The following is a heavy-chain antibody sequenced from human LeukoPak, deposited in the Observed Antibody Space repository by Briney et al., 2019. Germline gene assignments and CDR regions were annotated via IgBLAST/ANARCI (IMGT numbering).Heavy chain of an antibody. CDR1: GGSISSSNW. J-gene: IGHJ4*02. Sequence: SETLSLTCAVSGGSISSSNWWSWVRQPPGKGLEWIGEIYHSGSTNYNPSLKSRVTISVDKSKNQFSLKLSSVTAADTAVYYCASSTDSAVAALDYWGQGTLVTVSS. CDR3: ASSTDSAVAALDY. CDR2: IYHSGST. V-gene: IGHV4-4*02. D-gene: IGHD6-19*01.